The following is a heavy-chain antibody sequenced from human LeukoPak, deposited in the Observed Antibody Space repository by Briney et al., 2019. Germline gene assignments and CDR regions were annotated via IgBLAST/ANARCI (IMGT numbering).Heavy chain of an antibody. V-gene: IGHV3-53*01. Sequence: GGSLRFSCAASGFTVSSNYMSWVRQAPGKGLEWVSVIYNGGSTYYADSVKGRFTISRDNSKNTLYLQMNSLRAEDTAVYYCARVYSGYARGDYWGQGTLVTVSS. CDR3: ARVYSGYARGDY. CDR2: IYNGGST. D-gene: IGHD5-12*01. J-gene: IGHJ4*02. CDR1: GFTVSSNY.